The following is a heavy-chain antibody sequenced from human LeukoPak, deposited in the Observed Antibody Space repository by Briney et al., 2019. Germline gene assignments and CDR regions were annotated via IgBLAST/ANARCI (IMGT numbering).Heavy chain of an antibody. D-gene: IGHD1-26*01. CDR3: ASTKYSGTYCLDY. Sequence: PSETLSLICTVSGDSISSDSWSWIRQPPGKGLEWLGYIQYSGTTKYNPSLRSRVTMSLDTSKNQVSLKLSSVTAADTAVYYCASTKYSGTYCLDYWGRGTLVTVSS. CDR1: GDSISSDS. V-gene: IGHV4-59*08. CDR2: IQYSGTT. J-gene: IGHJ4*02.